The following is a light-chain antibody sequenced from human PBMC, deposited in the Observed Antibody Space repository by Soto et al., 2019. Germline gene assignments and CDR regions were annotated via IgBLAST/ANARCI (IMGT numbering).Light chain of an antibody. CDR3: SSYTSSSTLYV. J-gene: IGLJ1*01. Sequence: QSVLTQPASVSWSPGQSITISCTGASSDVGGYNYVSWYQQHPGKALKLMIYDVSNRPSGVSNRFSGSKSGNTASLTISGLQAEDEADYYCSSYTSSSTLYVFGTGTKVTVL. V-gene: IGLV2-14*01. CDR1: SSDVGGYNY. CDR2: DVS.